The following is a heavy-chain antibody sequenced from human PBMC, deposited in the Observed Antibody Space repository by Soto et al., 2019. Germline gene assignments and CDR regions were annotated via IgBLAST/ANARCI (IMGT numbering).Heavy chain of an antibody. CDR1: GFIFTRYS. J-gene: IGHJ4*02. CDR3: ARESEDLTSNFDY. Sequence: KPGGSLRLSCAASGFIFTRYSMNWVRQAPGKGLEWVSSISSTTNYIYYGDSMKGRFTISRDNAKNSLYLEMNSLRAEDTAVYYCARESEDLTSNFDYWGQGTQVTVSS. CDR2: ISSTTNYI. V-gene: IGHV3-21*06.